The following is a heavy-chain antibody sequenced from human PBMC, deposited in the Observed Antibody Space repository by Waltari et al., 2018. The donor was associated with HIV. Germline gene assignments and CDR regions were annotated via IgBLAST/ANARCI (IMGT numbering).Heavy chain of an antibody. Sequence: EVQLLESGGGLVHPGESLRLSCEASGFTFSSYAMSWVRQTPGKGLEWFSGITASGGITYYADSLKGRLTISRDNSKNTLYLQMNSLRADDTAVYYCANIPPHSRGRGWFDPWGQGTLVTVSS. CDR1: GFTFSSYA. D-gene: IGHD3-22*01. J-gene: IGHJ5*02. V-gene: IGHV3-23*01. CDR2: ITASGGIT. CDR3: ANIPPHSRGRGWFDP.